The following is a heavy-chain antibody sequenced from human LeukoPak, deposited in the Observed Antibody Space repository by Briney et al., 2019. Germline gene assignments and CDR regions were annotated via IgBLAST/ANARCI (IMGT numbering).Heavy chain of an antibody. D-gene: IGHD3-10*01. Sequence: PSQTLSLTCTVSGGSISSGDYYWSWIRQPPGKGLEWIGYIYYSGSTYYNPSLKSRVTISVDTSKNQFSLKLSSVTAADTAVYYCARERITMVRGAINEMATTWFDYWGQGTLVTVSS. CDR1: GGSISSGDYY. CDR3: ARERITMVRGAINEMATTWFDY. CDR2: IYYSGST. V-gene: IGHV4-30-4*01. J-gene: IGHJ4*02.